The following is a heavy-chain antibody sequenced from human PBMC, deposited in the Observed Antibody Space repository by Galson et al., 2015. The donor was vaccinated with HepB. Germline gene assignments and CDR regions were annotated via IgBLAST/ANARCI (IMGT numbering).Heavy chain of an antibody. J-gene: IGHJ6*02. V-gene: IGHV3-30*18. CDR1: GFTFNRNA. Sequence: SLRLSCAASGFTFNRNAMHWVRQAPGKGLEWVAVISSDGNNKYYGVSVKGRFTISRDNSKNTLSLQMNSLRAEDTAVYYCAKDQRFSYYYGLDVWGQGTTVTVSS. CDR2: ISSDGNNK. D-gene: IGHD3-3*01. CDR3: AKDQRFSYYYGLDV.